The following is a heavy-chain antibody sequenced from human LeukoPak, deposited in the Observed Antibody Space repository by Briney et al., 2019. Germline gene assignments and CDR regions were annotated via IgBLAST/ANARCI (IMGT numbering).Heavy chain of an antibody. Sequence: GGSLRLSCAASGFTFTNYAMSWVRQAPGKGLEWVAVISYDGSNKYYADSVKGRFTISRDNSKNTLYLQMNSLRAEDTAVYYCARDLDYYDSSGYYANDAFDIWGQGTMVTVSS. J-gene: IGHJ3*02. CDR2: ISYDGSNK. D-gene: IGHD3-22*01. CDR1: GFTFTNYA. CDR3: ARDLDYYDSSGYYANDAFDI. V-gene: IGHV3-30*04.